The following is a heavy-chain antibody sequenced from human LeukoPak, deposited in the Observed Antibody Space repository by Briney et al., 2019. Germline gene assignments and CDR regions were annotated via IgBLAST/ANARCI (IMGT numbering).Heavy chain of an antibody. CDR1: GRTFSSYA. J-gene: IGHJ6*03. D-gene: IGHD3-10*01. Sequence: SVKVSCKASGRTFSSYAISWVRQAPGQGLECMGGIIPIFGTANYAQKFQGRVTITADKSTSTAYMELSSLRSEDTAVYYCARGGAPSYYYYYYYMDVWGKGTTVTISS. V-gene: IGHV1-69*06. CDR3: ARGGAPSYYYYYYYMDV. CDR2: IIPIFGTA.